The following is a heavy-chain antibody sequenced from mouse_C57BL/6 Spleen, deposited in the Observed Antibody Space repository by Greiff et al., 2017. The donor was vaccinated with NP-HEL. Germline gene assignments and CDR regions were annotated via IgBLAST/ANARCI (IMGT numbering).Heavy chain of an antibody. Sequence: QVHVKQSGAELAKPGASVKLSCKASGYTFTSCWMHWVKQRPGQGLEWIGYINPSSGYTKYNQKFKDKATLTADKSSSTAYMQLSSLTYEDSAVYYCARERANWAPFDYWGQGTTLTVSS. CDR1: GYTFTSCW. D-gene: IGHD4-1*01. J-gene: IGHJ2*01. CDR2: INPSSGYT. CDR3: ARERANWAPFDY. V-gene: IGHV1-7*01.